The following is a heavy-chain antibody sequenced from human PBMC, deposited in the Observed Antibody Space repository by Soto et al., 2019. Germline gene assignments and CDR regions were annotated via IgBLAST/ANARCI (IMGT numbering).Heavy chain of an antibody. Sequence: QVQLQKSGPGLVKPSQTLSLTCTVSGGSISSGGYYWSWIRQHPEKGQEWIGYIYYSGSTYYNPSLKSRVTISVDTSKNQFSLKLSSVTAADTAVSYCARCAMYSSSWYYYYYGMDVWGQGTTVTVS. CDR1: GGSISSGGYY. D-gene: IGHD6-13*01. V-gene: IGHV4-31*03. CDR3: ARCAMYSSSWYYYYYGMDV. CDR2: IYYSGST. J-gene: IGHJ6*02.